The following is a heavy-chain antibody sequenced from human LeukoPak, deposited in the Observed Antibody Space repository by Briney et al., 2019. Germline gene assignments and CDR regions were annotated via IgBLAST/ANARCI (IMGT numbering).Heavy chain of an antibody. CDR3: ARAKGYTYGYGIDY. D-gene: IGHD5-18*01. Sequence: SETLSLTCTVSGGSISSHYWSWIRQPPGKALEWIGYIYYSVSTNYNPSLKSRVTISGGTSKNQFSLKMNSVTAADTAVYYCARAKGYTYGYGIDYWGQGTLVTVSS. J-gene: IGHJ4*02. CDR2: IYYSVST. V-gene: IGHV4-59*11. CDR1: GGSISSHY.